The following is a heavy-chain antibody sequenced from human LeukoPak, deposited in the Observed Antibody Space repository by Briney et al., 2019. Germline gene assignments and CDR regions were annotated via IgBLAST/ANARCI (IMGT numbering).Heavy chain of an antibody. V-gene: IGHV4-59*01. CDR1: GGSISSYY. CDR3: ASTLYSGSYYLTQLDY. D-gene: IGHD1-26*01. CDR2: IYYSRTT. Sequence: SETLSLTCTVSGGSISSYYWSWVRQPPGKGVEWIGYIYYSRTTNYNPSLNRRVTISVDTSKNHFSLKLSSVTAADTAVYYCASTLYSGSYYLTQLDYWGQGALVTVSS. J-gene: IGHJ4*02.